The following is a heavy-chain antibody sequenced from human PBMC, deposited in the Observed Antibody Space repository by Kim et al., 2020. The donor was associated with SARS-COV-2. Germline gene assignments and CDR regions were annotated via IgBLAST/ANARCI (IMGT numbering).Heavy chain of an antibody. CDR1: GFTFSDYY. Sequence: GGSLRLSCAASGFTFSDYYMSWIRQAPGKGLEWVSYISSSSSYTNYADSVKGRFTISRDNAKNSLYLQMNSLRAEDTAVYYCARGGYYYDSSGYYGSDYWGQGTLVTVSS. D-gene: IGHD3-22*01. CDR3: ARGGYYYDSSGYYGSDY. CDR2: ISSSSSYT. J-gene: IGHJ4*02. V-gene: IGHV3-11*05.